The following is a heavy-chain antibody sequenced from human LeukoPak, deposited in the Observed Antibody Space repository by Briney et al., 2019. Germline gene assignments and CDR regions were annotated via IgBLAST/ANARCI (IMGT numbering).Heavy chain of an antibody. D-gene: IGHD5-24*01. V-gene: IGHV5-51*01. J-gene: IGHJ3*02. Sequence: GESLKISCKGSGYTFHSYWIAWVRQMPGKGLEWMGIIYPGDSDTRYSPSFQGQVTISADKSIRTAYLQWSSLKASDTAMYYCARLPIKGAFDIWGQGTMVTVSS. CDR1: GYTFHSYW. CDR3: ARLPIKGAFDI. CDR2: IYPGDSDT.